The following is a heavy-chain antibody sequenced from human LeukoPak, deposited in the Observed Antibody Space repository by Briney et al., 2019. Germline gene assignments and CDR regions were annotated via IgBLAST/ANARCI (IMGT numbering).Heavy chain of an antibody. D-gene: IGHD2-15*01. CDR2: ISASGNTT. Sequence: GGSLRLSCAASGFTFGTYAMSWVRQAPGQGLEWVSGISASGNTTFYADSVKGRFTISRDNSKDTLYLQMNSLRAEDTALYYCARGPYCSGGTCYVLGAFDIWGQGTMVTVSS. CDR1: GFTFGTYA. J-gene: IGHJ3*02. V-gene: IGHV3-23*01. CDR3: ARGPYCSGGTCYVLGAFDI.